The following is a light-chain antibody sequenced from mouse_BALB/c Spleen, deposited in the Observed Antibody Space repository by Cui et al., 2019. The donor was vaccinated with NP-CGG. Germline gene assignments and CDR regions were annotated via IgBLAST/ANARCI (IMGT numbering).Light chain of an antibody. CDR2: GTN. J-gene: IGLJ1*01. Sequence: QAVVTQDSALTTSPGKTVTLTCRSSTGAVTTSNYANWVQEKPEHLFTGLIGGTNNRAPGVPARFSGSLIGDKAALTITGAQTEDEAIYFCALWYSNHWVFGGGTKLTVL. CDR3: ALWYSNHWV. V-gene: IGLV1*01. CDR1: TGAVTTSNY.